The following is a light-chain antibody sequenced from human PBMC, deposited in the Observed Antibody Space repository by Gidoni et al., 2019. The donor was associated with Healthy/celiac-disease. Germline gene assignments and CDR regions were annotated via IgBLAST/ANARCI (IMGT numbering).Light chain of an antibody. J-gene: IGKJ1*01. CDR1: QDISNY. Sequence: DIQMTQSPSSLSASVGDRVTITCQASQDISNYLNWYQQKPGKAPKLLIYDASNLETGVPSRFSGSGSGTDFTFTISSLQPEDIATYYCQQYDNLPRTVXQXTKVEIK. V-gene: IGKV1-33*01. CDR2: DAS. CDR3: QQYDNLPRT.